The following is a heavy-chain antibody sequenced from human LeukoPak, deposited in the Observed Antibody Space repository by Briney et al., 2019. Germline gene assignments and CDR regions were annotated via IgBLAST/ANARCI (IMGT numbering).Heavy chain of an antibody. CDR1: GYTFTSYD. J-gene: IGHJ6*03. Sequence: ASVKVSCKASGYTFTSYDINWVRQATGQGLEWMGWMNPNSGNTGYAQKFQGRVTITRNTSISTAYMELSSLRSEDTAVYYCARARDCTNGVCPVYYYCMDVWGKGTTVTVSS. CDR3: ARARDCTNGVCPVYYYCMDV. D-gene: IGHD2-8*01. CDR2: MNPNSGNT. V-gene: IGHV1-8*03.